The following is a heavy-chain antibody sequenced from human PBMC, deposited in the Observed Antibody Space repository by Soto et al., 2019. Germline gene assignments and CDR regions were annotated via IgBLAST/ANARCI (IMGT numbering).Heavy chain of an antibody. J-gene: IGHJ4*02. CDR2: ISPDGSDT. V-gene: IGHV3-74*01. Sequence: EVQLVESGGGLVQPGGSLRLSCEASGFTLSGYWMHWVRQVPGKGLVWVSRISPDGSDTTHADSVKGRFTVSRDNDKNTLDLQMNSLRPEDTAVYYCVRPRYDGSGTPFDYWGQGTLVTVSS. CDR3: VRPRYDGSGTPFDY. D-gene: IGHD3-22*01. CDR1: GFTLSGYW.